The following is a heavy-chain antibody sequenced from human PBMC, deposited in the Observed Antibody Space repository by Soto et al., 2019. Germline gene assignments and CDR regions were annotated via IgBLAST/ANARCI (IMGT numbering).Heavy chain of an antibody. CDR1: GGTFSSYA. J-gene: IGHJ4*02. Sequence: SVQVSCLASGGTFSSYAISWVRQAPGQGLEWMGGIIPIFGTANYAQKFQGRVTITADEATSTAYMELSSLRSEDTAVDYCARGACGGDCYPYDYWGQGTLVTVSS. CDR3: ARGACGGDCYPYDY. D-gene: IGHD2-21*02. CDR2: IIPIFGTA. V-gene: IGHV1-69*13.